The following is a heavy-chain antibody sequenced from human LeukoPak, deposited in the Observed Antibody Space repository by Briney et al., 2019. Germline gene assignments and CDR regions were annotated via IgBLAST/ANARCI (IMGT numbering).Heavy chain of an antibody. CDR1: GFTFGSYG. V-gene: IGHV3-33*01. CDR3: ARGRGAGEYYYYGMDV. D-gene: IGHD1-26*01. CDR2: IWYDGSNK. Sequence: PGGSLRLSCAASGFTFGSYGMHWVRQAPGKGLEWVAVIWYDGSNKYYADSVKGRFTISRDNSKNTLYLQMNSLRAEDTAVYYCARGRGAGEYYYYGMDVWGKGTTVTVSS. J-gene: IGHJ6*04.